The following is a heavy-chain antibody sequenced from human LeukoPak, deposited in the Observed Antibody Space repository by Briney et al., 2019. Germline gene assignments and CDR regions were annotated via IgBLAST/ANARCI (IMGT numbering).Heavy chain of an antibody. D-gene: IGHD1-26*01. CDR2: FDPEDGET. CDR3: ATLLSRYSDKVGATIFDY. J-gene: IGHJ4*02. Sequence: AAVTVSCTASGYTFMTYGISWVRQAPGQGLEWVGGFDPEDGETNYAQKFQGRVTMTEDTSTGTAYMELSSLRSEDTAVYYCATLLSRYSDKVGATIFDYWGQGTLVTVSS. V-gene: IGHV1-24*01. CDR1: GYTFMTYG.